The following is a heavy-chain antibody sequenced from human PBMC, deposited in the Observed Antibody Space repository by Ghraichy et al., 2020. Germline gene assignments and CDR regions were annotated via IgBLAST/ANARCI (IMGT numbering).Heavy chain of an antibody. V-gene: IGHV3-7*01. D-gene: IGHD1-26*01. CDR1: GFTFSSYW. Sequence: GGSLRLSCAASGFTFSSYWMSWVRQAPGKGLEWVANIKQDGSEKYYVDSVKGRFTISRDNAKNSLYLQMNSLRAEDTAVYYCARDRGSSFPNRVGYGMDVWGQGTTVTVSS. CDR3: ARDRGSSFPNRVGYGMDV. CDR2: IKQDGSEK. J-gene: IGHJ6*02.